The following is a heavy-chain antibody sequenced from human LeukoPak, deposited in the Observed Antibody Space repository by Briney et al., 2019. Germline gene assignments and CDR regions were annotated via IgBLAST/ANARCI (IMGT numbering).Heavy chain of an antibody. CDR2: ISSSGSTI. J-gene: IGHJ4*02. CDR1: GSTFSSYE. V-gene: IGHV3-48*03. D-gene: IGHD3-10*01. CDR3: AREEYYGSGSYYKGPLFDY. Sequence: GGSLRLSCAASGSTFSSYEMNWVRQAPGKGLEWVSYISSSGSTIYYADSVKGRFTISRDNAKNSLYLQMNSLRAEDTAVYYCAREEYYGSGSYYKGPLFDYWGQGTLVTVSS.